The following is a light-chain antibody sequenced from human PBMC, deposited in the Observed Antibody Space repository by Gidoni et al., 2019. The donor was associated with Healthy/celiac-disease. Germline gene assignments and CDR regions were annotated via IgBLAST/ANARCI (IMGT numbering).Light chain of an antibody. CDR2: DAS. V-gene: IGKV3-11*01. CDR3: QQRSNWPRGTT. J-gene: IGKJ1*01. Sequence: EIVLTQSPATLSLSPGERATLSYRASQSVSSYLAWYQQKPGQAPRLLIYDASNRATGIPARFSGSGSGTDFTLTISSLEPEDFAVYYCQQRSNWPRGTTFGQGTKVEIK. CDR1: QSVSSY.